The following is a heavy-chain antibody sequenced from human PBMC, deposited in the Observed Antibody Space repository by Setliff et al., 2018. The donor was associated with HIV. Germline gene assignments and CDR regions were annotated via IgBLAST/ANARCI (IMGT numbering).Heavy chain of an antibody. CDR2: IIPIFGAA. CDR3: AREGYGSGSYYLYYYYMDV. D-gene: IGHD3-10*01. CDR1: GGTFSNYA. V-gene: IGHV1-69*13. Sequence: SVKVSCKASGGTFSNYAISWVRQAPGQGLEWMGGIIPIFGAAKYAQKFQGRVTITADESTSIAYMELSSLRSEDTAVYYCAREGYGSGSYYLYYYYMDVWGKGTTVTVSS. J-gene: IGHJ6*03.